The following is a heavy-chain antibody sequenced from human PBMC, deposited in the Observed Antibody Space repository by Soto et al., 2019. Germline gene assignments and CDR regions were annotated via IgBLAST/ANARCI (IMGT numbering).Heavy chain of an antibody. Sequence: QVQLVASGGGLVTPGGSLSLTCAASGFTFSDYYMSWIRPAPGQGLEWVSYISSSGSTLYYADSVKGRFTISRDNAKNSLYLQMNSLGAEDTAVYYCARELYDILTGPLGYWGQGTLVTVSS. CDR2: ISSSGSTL. CDR3: ARELYDILTGPLGY. J-gene: IGHJ4*02. V-gene: IGHV3-11*01. CDR1: GFTFSDYY. D-gene: IGHD3-9*01.